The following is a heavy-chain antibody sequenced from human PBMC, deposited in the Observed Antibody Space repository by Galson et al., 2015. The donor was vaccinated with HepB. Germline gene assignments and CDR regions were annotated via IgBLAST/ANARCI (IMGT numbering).Heavy chain of an antibody. J-gene: IGHJ6*02. CDR3: AASMVRGVIETPGYYGMDV. CDR2: IVVGSGNT. CDR1: GFTFTSSA. D-gene: IGHD3-10*01. V-gene: IGHV1-58*02. Sequence: SVKVSCKASGFTFTSSAMQWVRQARGQRLEWIGWIVVGSGNTNYAQKFQERVTITRDMSTSTAYMELSSLRSEDTAVYYCAASMVRGVIETPGYYGMDVWGQGTTVTVSS.